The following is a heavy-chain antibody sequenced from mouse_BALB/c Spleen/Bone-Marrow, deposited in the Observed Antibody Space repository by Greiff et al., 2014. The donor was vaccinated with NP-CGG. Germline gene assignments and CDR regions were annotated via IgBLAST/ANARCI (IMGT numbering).Heavy chain of an antibody. D-gene: IGHD2-3*01. Sequence: EVHLVESGGGLVQPGGSLKLSCAASGFDFSRYWMTWVRQAPGKGLEWIGEINPDSSTINYTPSLKDKFVISRDNAKNTLYLQMSKVRSEETALYYCAGNGYYGWIAYWGQGTLVTVSA. J-gene: IGHJ3*01. V-gene: IGHV4-1*02. CDR3: AGNGYYGWIAY. CDR2: INPDSSTI. CDR1: GFDFSRYW.